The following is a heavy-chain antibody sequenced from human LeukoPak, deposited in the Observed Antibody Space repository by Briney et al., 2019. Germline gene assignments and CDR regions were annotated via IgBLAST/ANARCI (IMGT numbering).Heavy chain of an antibody. CDR1: GFTFSSYW. D-gene: IGHD2-8*01. CDR2: INSDGSST. Sequence: GGSLRLSCAASGFTFSSYWMHWVRQAPGKGLVWVSRINSDGSSTSYADSVKGRFTISRDNAKNTLYLQMNGLRAEDTAVYYCARDGNNDYYYGMDVWGKGTTVTVSS. J-gene: IGHJ6*04. CDR3: ARDGNNDYYYGMDV. V-gene: IGHV3-74*01.